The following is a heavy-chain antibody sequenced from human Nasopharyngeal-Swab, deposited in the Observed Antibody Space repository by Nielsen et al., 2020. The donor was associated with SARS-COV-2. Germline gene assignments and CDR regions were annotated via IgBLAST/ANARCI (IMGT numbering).Heavy chain of an antibody. J-gene: IGHJ4*02. Sequence: GSLRLSCTVSGGSVSSGSYYWSWIRQPPGKGLEWIGYIYYSGSTNYNPSLKSRVTISVDTSKNQFSLKLSSVTAADTAVYYCARGRGEYSSSSVFFDYWGQGTLVTVSS. CDR2: IYYSGST. D-gene: IGHD6-6*01. V-gene: IGHV4-61*01. CDR1: GGSVSSGSYY. CDR3: ARGRGEYSSSSVFFDY.